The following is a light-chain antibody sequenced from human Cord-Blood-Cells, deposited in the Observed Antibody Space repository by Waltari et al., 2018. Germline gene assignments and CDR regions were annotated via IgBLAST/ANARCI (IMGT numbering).Light chain of an antibody. CDR2: GAS. CDR3: QQYGSSPLT. Sequence: EIVLTQSPGTLSLPPGERATLPCRASQSVSSSYLAWYQQKPGQATRLLIYGASSRATGIPDRFSGSGSGTDFTLTISRLEPEDFAVYYCQQYGSSPLTFGGGTKVEIK. CDR1: QSVSSSY. V-gene: IGKV3-20*01. J-gene: IGKJ4*01.